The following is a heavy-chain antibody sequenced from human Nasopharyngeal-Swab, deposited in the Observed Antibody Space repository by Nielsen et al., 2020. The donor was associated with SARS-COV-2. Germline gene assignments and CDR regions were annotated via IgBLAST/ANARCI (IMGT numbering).Heavy chain of an antibody. J-gene: IGHJ4*02. CDR1: GYTFTSYY. Sequence: ASVKVSCKASGYTFTSYYMHWVRQAPGQGLEWIGIINPSGGSTSYAQKFQGRVTMTRDMSTSTVYMELSSLRSEDTAVYYCARPTSPYYFDYWGQGTLVTVSS. CDR3: ARPTSPYYFDY. CDR2: INPSGGST. V-gene: IGHV1-46*01.